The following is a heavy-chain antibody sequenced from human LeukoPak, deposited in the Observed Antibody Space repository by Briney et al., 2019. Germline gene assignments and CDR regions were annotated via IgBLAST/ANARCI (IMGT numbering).Heavy chain of an antibody. D-gene: IGHD6-19*01. CDR1: GYTFASYD. CDR2: MNPNSGNT. V-gene: IGHV1-8*01. CDR3: ARGALPYSSGCHDY. J-gene: IGHJ4*02. Sequence: ASVKVSCKAPGYTFASYDINWVRQATGQGLEWMGWMNPNSGNTGYAQKFQGRVTITADESTSTAYMELSSLRSEDTAVYYCARGALPYSSGCHDYWGQGTLVTVSS.